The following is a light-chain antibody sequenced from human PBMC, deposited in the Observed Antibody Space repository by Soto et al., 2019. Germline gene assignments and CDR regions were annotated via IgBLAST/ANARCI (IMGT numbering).Light chain of an antibody. CDR2: DAS. CDR1: QSVRSY. J-gene: IGKJ4*01. V-gene: IGKV3-11*01. CDR3: QQRSSWPLT. Sequence: EIVLTQSPATLSLSPGERATLSCRASQSVRSYLAWYQQKPGQAPRLLIYDASNRATGIPARFSGSGSGTDFTLTISSLEPEDFAAYYCQQRSSWPLTFGGGTKVEIK.